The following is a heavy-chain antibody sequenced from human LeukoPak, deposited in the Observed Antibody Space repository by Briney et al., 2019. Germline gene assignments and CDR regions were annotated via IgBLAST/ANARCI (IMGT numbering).Heavy chain of an antibody. J-gene: IGHJ5*02. CDR2: IYPGDSDT. D-gene: IGHD6-13*01. Sequence: GESLKISRKGSGYSFTSYWIGWVRQMPGKGLEWMGIIYPGDSDTRYSPSFQGQVTISADKSISTAYLQWSSLKASDTAMYYCARQGSSWYVGSSYNWFDPWGQGTLVTVSS. CDR3: ARQGSSWYVGSSYNWFDP. CDR1: GYSFTSYW. V-gene: IGHV5-51*01.